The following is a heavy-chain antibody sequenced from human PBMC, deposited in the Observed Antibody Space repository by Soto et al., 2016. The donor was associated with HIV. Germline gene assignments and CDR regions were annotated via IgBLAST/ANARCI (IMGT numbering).Heavy chain of an antibody. CDR3: ASGRYCSGGSCYYYYGMDV. V-gene: IGHV3-74*01. CDR1: GFTFSSYW. D-gene: IGHD2-15*01. Sequence: EVQLVESGGGLVQPGGSLRLSCAASGFTFSSYWMHWVRQAPGKGLVWVSRINSDGSSTSYADSVKGRFTISRDNAKNTLYLQMNSLRAEDTAVYYCASGRYCSGGSCYYYYGMDVWGPRDHGHRLL. J-gene: IGHJ6*02. CDR2: INSDGSST.